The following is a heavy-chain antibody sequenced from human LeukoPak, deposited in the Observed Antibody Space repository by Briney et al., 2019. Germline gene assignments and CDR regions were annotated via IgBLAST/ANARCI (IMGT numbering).Heavy chain of an antibody. CDR2: IIPILGIA. CDR3: ASSHYYDSSGYYVLDY. D-gene: IGHD3-22*01. J-gene: IGHJ4*02. CDR1: GGTFSSYA. Sequence: SVKVSCKASGGTFSSYAISWVRQAPGQGLECMGRIIPILGIANYAQKFQGRVTITADKSTSTAYMELSSLRSEDTAVYYCASSHYYDSSGYYVLDYWGQGTLVTVSS. V-gene: IGHV1-69*04.